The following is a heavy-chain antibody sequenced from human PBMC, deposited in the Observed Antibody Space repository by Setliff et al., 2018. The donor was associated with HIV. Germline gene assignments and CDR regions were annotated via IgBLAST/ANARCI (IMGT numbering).Heavy chain of an antibody. Sequence: GASVKVSCKASGGTFSSYAISWVRQAPGQGLEWMGGIIPIFGTANYAQKFQGRVTITADEFTSTAYMELSSLRSEDTAVYYCAPIDPFPHDYSNSSFDYWGQGTLVTVSS. CDR2: IIPIFGTA. J-gene: IGHJ4*02. D-gene: IGHD4-4*01. CDR1: GGTFSSYA. CDR3: APIDPFPHDYSNSSFDY. V-gene: IGHV1-69*13.